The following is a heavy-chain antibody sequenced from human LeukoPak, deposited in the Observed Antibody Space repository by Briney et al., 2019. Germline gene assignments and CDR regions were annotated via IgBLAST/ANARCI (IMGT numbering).Heavy chain of an antibody. Sequence: ASVKVSCKASGYTFTSYYMYLVRQAPGQGLEWMGIINPSGGSTSYAQKFQGRVTMTRDTSTSTVYMELSSLRSEDTAVYYCAREGSSGWDYWGQGTLVTVSS. CDR2: INPSGGST. CDR1: GYTFTSYY. V-gene: IGHV1-46*01. CDR3: AREGSSGWDY. J-gene: IGHJ4*02. D-gene: IGHD6-19*01.